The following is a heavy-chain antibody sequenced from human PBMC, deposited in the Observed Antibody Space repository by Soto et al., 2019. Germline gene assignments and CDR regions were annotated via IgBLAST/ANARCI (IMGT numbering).Heavy chain of an antibody. J-gene: IGHJ5*02. Sequence: PSETLSLTCFVSGASISSTYWWSWIRQPPGKGLEWIGEINHSGSTNYNPSLKSRVTISVDTSKNQFSLKLSSVTAADTAVYYCARALSGNRNFGWFDPWGQGTLVTVSS. CDR1: GASISSTYW. D-gene: IGHD3-10*01. CDR2: INHSGST. V-gene: IGHV4-4*02. CDR3: ARALSGNRNFGWFDP.